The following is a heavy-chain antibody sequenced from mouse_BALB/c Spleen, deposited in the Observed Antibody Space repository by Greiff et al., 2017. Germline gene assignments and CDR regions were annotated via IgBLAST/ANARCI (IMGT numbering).Heavy chain of an antibody. CDR2: IRLKSNNYAT. D-gene: IGHD2-3*01. V-gene: IGHV6-6*02. CDR3: TRPDDYYLLFAY. J-gene: IGHJ3*01. Sequence: EVKLEESGGGLVQPGGSMKLSCVASGFTFSNYWMNWVRQSPEKGLEWVAEIRLKSNNYATNYAESVKGRFTISRDESKSSVYLQMNNLRAEDTGIYYCTRPDDYYLLFAYWGQGTLVTVSA. CDR1: GFTFSNYW.